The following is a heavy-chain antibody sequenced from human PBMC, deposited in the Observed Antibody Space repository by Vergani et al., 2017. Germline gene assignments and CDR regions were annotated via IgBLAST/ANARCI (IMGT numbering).Heavy chain of an antibody. V-gene: IGHV4-61*02. J-gene: IGHJ5*02. CDR1: GGSISSGSYY. CDR2: IYTSGST. Sequence: QVQLQESGPGLVKPSQTLSLTCTVSGGSISSGSYYWSWIRQPAGKGLEWIGRIYTSGSTNYNPSLKSRVTISVDTSKNQFSLKLSSVTAADTAVYYCARGSXTMVRGVPQFWFDPWGQGTLVTVSS. D-gene: IGHD3-10*01. CDR3: ARGSXTMVRGVPQFWFDP.